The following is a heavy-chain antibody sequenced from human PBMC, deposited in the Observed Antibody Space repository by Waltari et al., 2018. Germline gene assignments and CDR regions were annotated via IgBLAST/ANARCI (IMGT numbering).Heavy chain of an antibody. CDR1: GYTFTEHS. J-gene: IGHJ4*02. CDR2: VNPSSGVT. V-gene: IGHV1-2*06. CDR3: ARGGPTIFGVLNTKRFDY. D-gene: IGHD3-3*01. Sequence: QVQLVQSGAEGKKPGASVKVSCTASGYTFTEHSMHWVRQAPGQELEWMGRVNPSSGVTNYAQKFQGRVTMTRDTSINTVDMELSRLRSDDTAEYYCARGGPTIFGVLNTKRFDYWGQGTLVTVSS.